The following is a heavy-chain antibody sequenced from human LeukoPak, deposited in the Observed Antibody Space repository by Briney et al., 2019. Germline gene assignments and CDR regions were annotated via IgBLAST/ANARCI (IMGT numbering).Heavy chain of an antibody. Sequence: ASVTVSCKASGYTFTSYGISWVRQAPGQGLEWMGWISAYNGNTNYAQKLQGRVTMTTDTSTSTAYMELRSLRSDDTAVYYCARDSYVVATLRHFDYWGQGTLVTVSP. J-gene: IGHJ4*02. CDR2: ISAYNGNT. CDR1: GYTFTSYG. V-gene: IGHV1-18*01. D-gene: IGHD5-12*01. CDR3: ARDSYVVATLRHFDY.